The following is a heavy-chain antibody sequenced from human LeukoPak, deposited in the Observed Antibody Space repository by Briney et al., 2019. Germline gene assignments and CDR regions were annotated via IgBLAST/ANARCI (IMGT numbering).Heavy chain of an antibody. CDR2: IYTSGST. V-gene: IGHV4-4*07. J-gene: IGHJ6*03. CDR3: ATWGYCSSTSCYTYYYYMDV. Sequence: SETLSLTCTVSGGSISSYYWSWTRQPAGKGLEWIGRIYTSGSTNYNPSLKSRVTISVDKSKNQFSLKLSSVTAADTAVYYCATWGYCSSTSCYTYYYYMDVWGKGTTVTVSS. CDR1: GGSISSYY. D-gene: IGHD2-2*02.